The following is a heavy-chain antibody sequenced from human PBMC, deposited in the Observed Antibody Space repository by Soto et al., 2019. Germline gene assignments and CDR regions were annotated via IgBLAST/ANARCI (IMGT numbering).Heavy chain of an antibody. CDR3: ASDRITRYCSSTSFYYYYYGMDV. D-gene: IGHD2-2*01. CDR2: IYYSGST. J-gene: IGHJ6*02. Sequence: SETLSLTCTVPGGSISSGGYYWSWIRQHPGKGLEWIGYIYYSGSTYYNPSLKSRVTISVDTSKNQFSLKLSSVTAADTAVYYFASDRITRYCSSTSFYYYYYGMDVWGQGTTVTVSS. CDR1: GGSISSGGYY. V-gene: IGHV4-30-4*08.